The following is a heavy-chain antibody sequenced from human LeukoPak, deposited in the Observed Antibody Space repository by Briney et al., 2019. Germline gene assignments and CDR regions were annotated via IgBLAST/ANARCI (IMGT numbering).Heavy chain of an antibody. V-gene: IGHV3-74*01. J-gene: IGHJ4*02. CDR1: GFTFSSYW. CDR2: INSDGSST. D-gene: IGHD1-7*01. Sequence: GGSLRLSCAASGFTFSSYWMHWVRQAPGKGLVWVSRINSDGSSTSYADSVKGRFTISRDNSKNTLYLQMNSLRAEDTAVYYCARDGTGSGFDYWGQGTLVTVSS. CDR3: ARDGTGSGFDY.